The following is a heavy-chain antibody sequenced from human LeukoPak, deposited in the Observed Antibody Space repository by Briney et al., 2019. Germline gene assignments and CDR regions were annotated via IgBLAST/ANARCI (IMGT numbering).Heavy chain of an antibody. J-gene: IGHJ4*02. Sequence: APTLAKPTPTLTLTCTFSGFSLRSSGVGVGWIRQPPAKALEWLALIYWDDDKRYSPSLKSRLTLTKDTSKNQVVLTMTYMDPVDTATYYCARRPSASWYFDYWGQGTLVTVSS. CDR2: IYWDDDK. CDR1: GFSLRSSGVG. CDR3: ARRPSASWYFDY. D-gene: IGHD6-6*01. V-gene: IGHV2-5*02.